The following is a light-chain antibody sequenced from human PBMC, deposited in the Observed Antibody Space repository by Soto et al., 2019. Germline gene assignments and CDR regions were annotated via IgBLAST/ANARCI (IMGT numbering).Light chain of an antibody. Sequence: DFQMTQSPSSLSASVGDRVTITCRASQSISNYLNWYQLKLGKAPKLLIYAASYLQSGVPSRFRGSGSGTDFTLTISSLQPEYFATYYCQQSYNTLSWTFGQGTKVEIK. CDR2: AAS. CDR1: QSISNY. CDR3: QQSYNTLSWT. J-gene: IGKJ1*01. V-gene: IGKV1-39*01.